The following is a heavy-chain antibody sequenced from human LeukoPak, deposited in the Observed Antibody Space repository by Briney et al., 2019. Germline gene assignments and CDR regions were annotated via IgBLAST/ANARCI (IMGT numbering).Heavy chain of an antibody. D-gene: IGHD5-12*01. CDR3: ATFRYSGYDLAFDI. Sequence: PGGSLRLSCAASGFTFSSYGMHWVRQAPGKGLEWVAVISYDGSNKYYADSVKGRFTISRDNSKNTLYLQMNSLRAEDTAVYYCATFRYSGYDLAFDIWGQGTMVTVSS. CDR1: GFTFSSYG. CDR2: ISYDGSNK. V-gene: IGHV3-30*03. J-gene: IGHJ3*02.